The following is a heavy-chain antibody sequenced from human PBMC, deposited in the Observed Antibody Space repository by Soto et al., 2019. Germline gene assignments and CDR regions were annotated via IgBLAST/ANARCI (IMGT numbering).Heavy chain of an antibody. CDR3: ARRLQWQLRPLDS. Sequence: GSLVLACTVSGFTFSDYYMTWIRQAPGKGLEWVSYINTLSSAIYYADSVKGRFTISRDNAKNSLYLQMNSLRAEDTAVYYCARRLQWQLRPLDSWGRGTLVTVYS. CDR1: GFTFSDYY. CDR2: INTLSSAI. D-gene: IGHD6-19*01. V-gene: IGHV3-11*01. J-gene: IGHJ4*02.